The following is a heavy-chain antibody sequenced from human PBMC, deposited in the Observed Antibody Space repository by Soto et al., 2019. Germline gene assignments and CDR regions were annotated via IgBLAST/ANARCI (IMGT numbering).Heavy chain of an antibody. CDR2: ISGSGGTR. CDR1: GFTFSTYA. V-gene: IGHV3-23*01. J-gene: IGHJ5*02. Sequence: PGGSLRLSCAASGFTFSTYAMSWVRQAPGKGLEWVSVISGSGGTRYYADSVEGRFTISRDNSKNTVYLEMNSLRDEDTAVYYCAKAPMDFSSFRTPNWFDPWGQGTLVTVYS. D-gene: IGHD3-3*01. CDR3: AKAPMDFSSFRTPNWFDP.